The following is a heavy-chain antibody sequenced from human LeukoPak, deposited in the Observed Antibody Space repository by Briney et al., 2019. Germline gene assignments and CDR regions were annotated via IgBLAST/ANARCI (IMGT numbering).Heavy chain of an antibody. J-gene: IGHJ4*02. CDR3: ARALNPLTGTYYFDY. CDR1: GASINSHY. Sequence: PSETLSLTCSVSGASINSHYWTWIRQPAGKELEWIGRIYISGSTNYSPSLKSRVTMSVDTSKNQFSLNLISVTAADTAVYYCARALNPLTGTYYFDYWGQGTLVTVSS. D-gene: IGHD4/OR15-4a*01. CDR2: IYISGST. V-gene: IGHV4-4*07.